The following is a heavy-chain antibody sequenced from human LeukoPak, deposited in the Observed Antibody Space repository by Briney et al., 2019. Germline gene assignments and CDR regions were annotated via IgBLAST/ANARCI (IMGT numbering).Heavy chain of an antibody. CDR2: ISWNSGSI. Sequence: GGSLRLSCAASGVTFDDYAMHWVRQAPGKGLEWVSGISWNSGSIVYADSVKGRFTISRDNAKNSLYLQMNSLRAEDTALYYCAKDIALGYQLLFSDWGQGTLVTVSS. V-gene: IGHV3-9*01. D-gene: IGHD2-2*01. CDR3: AKDIALGYQLLFSD. CDR1: GVTFDDYA. J-gene: IGHJ4*02.